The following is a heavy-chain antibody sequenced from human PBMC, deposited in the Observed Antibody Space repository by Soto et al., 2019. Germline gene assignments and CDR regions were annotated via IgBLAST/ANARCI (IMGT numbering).Heavy chain of an antibody. CDR3: ARNKARLQLGGNYYYILDV. CDR2: IMPIFRTP. V-gene: IGHV1-69*12. D-gene: IGHD5-12*01. Sequence: QVHLEQSGPEVKKPGSSVKVSCKASGGTFSNSAISWVRQAPGQELEWMGGIMPIFRTPDYAQKFQGRVTITADESXTXAXXELSRLRSDDTAVYYCARNKARLQLGGNYYYILDVWGQGTTVTVSS. CDR1: GGTFSNSA. J-gene: IGHJ6*02.